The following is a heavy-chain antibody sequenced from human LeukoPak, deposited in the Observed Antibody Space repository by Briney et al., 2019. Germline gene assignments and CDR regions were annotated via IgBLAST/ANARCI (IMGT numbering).Heavy chain of an antibody. D-gene: IGHD5-24*01. V-gene: IGHV3-23*01. J-gene: IGHJ6*02. CDR1: GFIFSTYR. CDR3: ASSTYNYDYALDV. CDR2: INDSGRRT. Sequence: GGSLRLSCAASGFIFSTYRMSWVRQAPGKGLEWVSLINDSGRRTYYADSVKGRFTVSRDNSKYTLYLQMNSLKVEDTAVYYCASSTYNYDYALDVWGQGTTVTVSS.